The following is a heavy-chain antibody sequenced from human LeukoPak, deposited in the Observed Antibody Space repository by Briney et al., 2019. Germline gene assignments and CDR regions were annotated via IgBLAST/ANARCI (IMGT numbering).Heavy chain of an antibody. D-gene: IGHD1-26*01. V-gene: IGHV4-59*08. CDR1: GGSISSYY. CDR2: IYYSGST. Sequence: SSETLSLTCTVSGGSISSYYWSWIRQPPGKGLEWIGYIYYSGSTNYNPSLKSRVTISVDTSKNQFSLKLSSVTAADTAVYYCAKLGATVGYSPIDYWGQGTLVTVSS. CDR3: AKLGATVGYSPIDY. J-gene: IGHJ4*02.